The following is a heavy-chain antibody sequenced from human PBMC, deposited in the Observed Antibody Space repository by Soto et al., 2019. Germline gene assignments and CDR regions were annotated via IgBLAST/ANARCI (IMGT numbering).Heavy chain of an antibody. V-gene: IGHV4-30-4*01. CDR3: ARDLLPDFDY. CDR2: IYYSGST. Sequence: TVSLTCTVSGGSISSGDYYWSWIRQPPGKGLEWRGYIYYSGSTYYNRSLKSRVTISVDTSKNQFSLKLSSVTAADTAVYYCARDLLPDFDYWGQGTPVTVS. D-gene: IGHD1-26*01. J-gene: IGHJ4*02. CDR1: GGSISSGDYY.